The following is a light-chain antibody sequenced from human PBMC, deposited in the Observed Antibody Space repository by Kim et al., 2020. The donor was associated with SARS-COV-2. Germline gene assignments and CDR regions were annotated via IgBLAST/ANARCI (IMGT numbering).Light chain of an antibody. CDR1: SSDIGYYNY. V-gene: IGLV2-8*01. J-gene: IGLJ3*02. CDR3: SSYAGSNSWV. CDR2: EVS. Sequence: GHSITISCTGTSSDIGYYNYVSWYQQHPGKAPKHMIYEVSKRPSGVPDRFSGSKSGNTASLTVSGLQAEDEADYYCSSYAGSNSWVFGGGTQLTVL.